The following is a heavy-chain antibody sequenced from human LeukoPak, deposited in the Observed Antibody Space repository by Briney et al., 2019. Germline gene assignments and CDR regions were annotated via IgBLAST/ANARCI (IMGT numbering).Heavy chain of an antibody. Sequence: PGGSLRLSCAVSEFTFSHAWMSWVRQAPGKGLEWVGRIKSKADGGTTGYAAPVKGRFIISRDDSKDTLYLQMDSLKTEDTAVYYCATRDLWSVLKVYWGQGTLVTVSS. CDR1: EFTFSHAW. D-gene: IGHD3-3*01. J-gene: IGHJ4*02. CDR3: ATRDLWSVLKVY. V-gene: IGHV3-15*01. CDR2: IKSKADGGTT.